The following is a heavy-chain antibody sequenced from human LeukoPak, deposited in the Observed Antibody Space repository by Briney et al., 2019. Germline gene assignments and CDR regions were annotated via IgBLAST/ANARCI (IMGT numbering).Heavy chain of an antibody. V-gene: IGHV3-30*02. CDR3: AKDPDLLSYGSGSYFDY. D-gene: IGHD3-10*01. Sequence: GGSLRLSCAASGFTFSSYGMHWVRQAPGKGLEWVAFIRYDGSNKYYADSVKGRFTISRDNSKNTLYLQMNSLRAEDTAVYYCAKDPDLLSYGSGSYFDYWGQGTLVTVSS. CDR2: IRYDGSNK. CDR1: GFTFSSYG. J-gene: IGHJ4*02.